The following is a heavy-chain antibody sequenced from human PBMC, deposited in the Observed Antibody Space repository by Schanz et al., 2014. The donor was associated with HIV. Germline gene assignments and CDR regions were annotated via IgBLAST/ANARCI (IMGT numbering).Heavy chain of an antibody. V-gene: IGHV3-23*04. D-gene: IGHD3-10*01. J-gene: IGHJ4*02. CDR3: AKGQRGIVRGDIDY. CDR1: GFTFSSSG. Sequence: VQLVESGGGVVQPGRSLRLSCTASGFTFSSSGMHWVRQAPGKGLEWLAGVSRRGANTYYADSVKGRFTISRDNSKNTVYLQMNSLRAEDTAVYYCAKGQRGIVRGDIDYWGQGTLVTVSS. CDR2: VSRRGANT.